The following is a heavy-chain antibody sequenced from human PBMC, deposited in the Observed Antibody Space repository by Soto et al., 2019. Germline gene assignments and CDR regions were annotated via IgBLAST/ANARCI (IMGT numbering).Heavy chain of an antibody. CDR2: IYPFNSAT. V-gene: IGHV5-51*01. CDR3: TRQNSQWLADY. D-gene: IGHD6-19*01. CDR1: GYSFTTYW. J-gene: IGHJ4*02. Sequence: GXSLKISCKGSGYSFTTYWIGWVRQMPGKGLEWMGIIYPFNSATTYSPSFQGQVTISADKSISTAYLQWTSLKASDTAMYYCTRQNSQWLADYWGQGTLVTVSS.